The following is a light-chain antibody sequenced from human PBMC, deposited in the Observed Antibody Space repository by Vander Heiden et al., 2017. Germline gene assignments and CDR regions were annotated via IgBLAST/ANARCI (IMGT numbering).Light chain of an antibody. CDR1: NSDVGGYNY. V-gene: IGLV2-14*01. J-gene: IGLJ1*01. CDR2: EVS. CDR3: SSYTTSSTPHV. Sequence: QSALTQPASVSGSPGQSISISCTGTNSDVGGYNYVSWYQQHPGKAPKLMIYEVSNRPSGVSNRFSGSKSGNTASLTISGLQAEDEADYFCSSYTTSSTPHVFGTGTKVT.